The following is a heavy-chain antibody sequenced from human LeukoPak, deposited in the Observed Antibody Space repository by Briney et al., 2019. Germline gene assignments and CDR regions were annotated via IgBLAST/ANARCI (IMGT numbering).Heavy chain of an antibody. CDR3: ARDRVVVAATTKEGRYCYYYGMDV. D-gene: IGHD2-15*01. J-gene: IGHJ6*02. V-gene: IGHV4-34*01. Sequence: SETLSLTCAVYGGSFSGYYWSWIRQPPGKGLEWIGEINHSGSTNYNPSLKSRVTISVDTSKNQFSLKLSSVTAADTAVYYCARDRVVVAATTKEGRYCYYYGMDVWGQGTTVTVSS. CDR2: INHSGST. CDR1: GGSFSGYY.